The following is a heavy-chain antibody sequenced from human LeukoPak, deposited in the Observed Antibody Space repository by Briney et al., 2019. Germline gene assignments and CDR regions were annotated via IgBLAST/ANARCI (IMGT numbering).Heavy chain of an antibody. CDR3: ARSIFGVVDDAFDI. V-gene: IGHV4-59*01. Sequence: SETLSLTCTVSGGSISSYYWSWIRQPPGKGLEWIGYIYYSGSTNYNPSLKSRVTISVGTSKNQFSLKLSSVTAADTAVYYCARSIFGVVDDAFDIWGQGTMVTVSS. CDR2: IYYSGST. D-gene: IGHD3-3*01. CDR1: GGSISSYY. J-gene: IGHJ3*02.